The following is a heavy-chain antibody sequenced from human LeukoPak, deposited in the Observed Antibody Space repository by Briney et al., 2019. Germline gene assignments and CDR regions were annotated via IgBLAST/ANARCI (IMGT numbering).Heavy chain of an antibody. CDR1: GFIFSDYY. D-gene: IGHD3-22*01. CDR3: ARNFYDSSGYYRIDS. J-gene: IGHJ4*02. Sequence: GGSLRLSCAASGFIFSDYYMDWVRQAPGKGLEWVSYISSSGSTISYAESVKGRFTVSRDNARNSVYPQMNSLRAEDTAVYYCARNFYDSSGYYRIDSWGQGTLVTVSS. CDR2: ISSSGSTI. V-gene: IGHV3-11*01.